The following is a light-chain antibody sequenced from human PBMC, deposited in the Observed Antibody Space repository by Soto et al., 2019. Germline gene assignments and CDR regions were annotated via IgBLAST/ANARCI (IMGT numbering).Light chain of an antibody. CDR1: QSISSW. J-gene: IGKJ3*01. CDR2: DAC. V-gene: IGKV1-5*01. Sequence: DIQMTQSPSTLSASVGDRVTITCRASQSISSWLAWYQQKPGKAPKLLIYDACSLESGVPSRFSGSGSGTEFTLTISSLQPDDFATYYCQQYNSYPLFGPGTKVDIK. CDR3: QQYNSYPL.